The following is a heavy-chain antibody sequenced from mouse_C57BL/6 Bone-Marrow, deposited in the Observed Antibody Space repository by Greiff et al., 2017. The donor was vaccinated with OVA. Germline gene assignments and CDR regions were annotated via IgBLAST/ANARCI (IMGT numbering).Heavy chain of an antibody. J-gene: IGHJ4*01. V-gene: IGHV1-81*01. CDR3: ARLYYYGRMDY. D-gene: IGHD1-1*01. CDR1: GYTFTSYG. CDR2: IYPRSGNT. Sequence: LQESGAELARPGASVKLSCKASGYTFTSYGISWVKQRPGQGLEWIGEIYPRSGNTYYNEKFKGKATLTADKSSSTAYMELRSLTSEDSAVYFCARLYYYGRMDYWGQGTSVTVSS.